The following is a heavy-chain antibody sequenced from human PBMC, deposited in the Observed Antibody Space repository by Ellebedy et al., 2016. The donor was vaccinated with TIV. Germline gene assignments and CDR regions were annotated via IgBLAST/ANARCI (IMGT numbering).Heavy chain of an antibody. CDR2: ISSGGIT. J-gene: IGHJ6*02. CDR1: GFTFSASG. CDR3: VKGSGTMDV. Sequence: PGGSLRLSCAASGFTFSASGMTWARQAPGKGLEWVSGISSGGITYYADSVRGRFTISRDNSKNTLYLQMNSLSAEDTATYYCVKGSGTMDVWGQGTTVTVSS. D-gene: IGHD1-1*01. V-gene: IGHV3-23*01.